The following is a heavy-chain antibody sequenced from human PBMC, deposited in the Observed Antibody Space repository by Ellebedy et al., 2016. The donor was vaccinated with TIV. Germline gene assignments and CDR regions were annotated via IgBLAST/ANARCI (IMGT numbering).Heavy chain of an antibody. CDR3: ARDLTAMVTMTY. D-gene: IGHD5-18*01. CDR1: GYTFTSYG. V-gene: IGHV1-18*01. Sequence: AASVKVSCKASGYTFTSYGITWVRQAPGQGLEWMGRISPYDGNTNYAQELQGRVTMTTDTSPNTVYMELSSLRSDDTAVYYCARDLTAMVTMTYWGQGTLVTVSS. CDR2: ISPYDGNT. J-gene: IGHJ4*02.